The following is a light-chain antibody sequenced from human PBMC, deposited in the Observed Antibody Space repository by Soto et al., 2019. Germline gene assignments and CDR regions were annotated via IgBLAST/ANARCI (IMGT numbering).Light chain of an antibody. Sequence: EIVLTPSPGTLSLSPGERATFSGRASQSVSSNYLAWYQQKPGQAPRLLIYGAFKRATGIPDRFSGSGSGTDFTLTISRMEPEDFAVYCCQQYGSSPRTFGQGTKVDIK. CDR3: QQYGSSPRT. CDR1: QSVSSNY. V-gene: IGKV3-20*01. J-gene: IGKJ1*01. CDR2: GAF.